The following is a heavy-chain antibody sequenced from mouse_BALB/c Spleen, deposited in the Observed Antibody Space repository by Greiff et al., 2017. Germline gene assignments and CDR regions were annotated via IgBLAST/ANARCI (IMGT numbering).Heavy chain of an antibody. CDR1: GDSITSGY. Sequence: ESGPSLVKPSQTLSLTCSVTGDSITSGYWNWIRKFPGNKLEYMGYISYSGSTYYNPSLKSRISITRDTSKNQYYLQLNSVTTEDTATYYCARWDYDYSAWFAYWGQGTLVTVSA. J-gene: IGHJ3*01. CDR2: ISYSGST. CDR3: ARWDYDYSAWFAY. D-gene: IGHD2-4*01. V-gene: IGHV3-8*02.